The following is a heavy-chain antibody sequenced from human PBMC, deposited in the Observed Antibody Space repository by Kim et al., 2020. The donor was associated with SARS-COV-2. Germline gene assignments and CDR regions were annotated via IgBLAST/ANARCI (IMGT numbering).Heavy chain of an antibody. CDR3: AKDFGGTERTGS. Sequence: GGSLRLSCAASGFTFSSYAMSWVRQAPGKGLEWVSAISGSGGSTYYADSVKGRFTISRDTSKNTLYLQTTSLRAADTAVNNVAKDFGGTERTGSWGQ. CDR2: ISGSGGST. D-gene: IGHD3-10*01. CDR1: GFTFSSYA. J-gene: IGHJ1*01. V-gene: IGHV3-23*01.